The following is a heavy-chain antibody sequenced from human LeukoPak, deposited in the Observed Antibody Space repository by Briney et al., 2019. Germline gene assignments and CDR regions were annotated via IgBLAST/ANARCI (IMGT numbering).Heavy chain of an antibody. D-gene: IGHD1-26*01. CDR2: IYHSGIT. CDR3: GRVIRYSGSYHAGDYFDY. V-gene: IGHV4-38-2*02. Sequence: SETLSLTCTVSGYPIRSGFYWGWIRQPPGKGLEWIGNIYHSGITYYTPSLKSRVTISVDTSKNQFSLKLSSVTAADTAVYYCGRVIRYSGSYHAGDYFDYWGQGTLVTVSS. J-gene: IGHJ4*02. CDR1: GYPIRSGFY.